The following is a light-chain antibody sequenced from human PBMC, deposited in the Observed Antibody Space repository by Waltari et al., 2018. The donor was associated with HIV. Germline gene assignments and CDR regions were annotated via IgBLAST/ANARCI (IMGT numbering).Light chain of an antibody. CDR2: KDT. CDR3: QSADSNSNWV. V-gene: IGLV3-25*03. J-gene: IGLJ3*02. CDR1: GLPGGN. Sequence: SFSLTQPPRVSVSPGQTPRITCSGVGLPGGNAYWYQQKPGQAPVLVIYKDTERPSGIPKRFSGSSSGTIVMLTITGVQAEDEADYYCQSADSNSNWVFGGGTKLTVL.